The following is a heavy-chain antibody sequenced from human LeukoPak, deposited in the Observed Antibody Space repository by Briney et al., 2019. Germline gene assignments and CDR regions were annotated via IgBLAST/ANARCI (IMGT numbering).Heavy chain of an antibody. D-gene: IGHD3-22*01. V-gene: IGHV6-1*01. J-gene: IGHJ6*02. Sequence: SQTLSLTCAISGDSVSSNSAAWNWIRQSPSRGLEWLGRTYYRSKWYNDYAVSVKSRITINPDTSKNQFSLQLNSVAPEDTAVYYCARDYYDSSGYYSYYYGMDVWGQGTTVTVSS. CDR1: GDSVSSNSAA. CDR3: ARDYYDSSGYYSYYYGMDV. CDR2: TYYRSKWYN.